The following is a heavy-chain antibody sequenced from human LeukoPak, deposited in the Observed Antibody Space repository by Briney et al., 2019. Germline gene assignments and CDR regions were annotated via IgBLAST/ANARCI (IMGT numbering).Heavy chain of an antibody. J-gene: IGHJ4*02. CDR2: MPYDGSDK. D-gene: IGHD5-24*01. V-gene: IGHV3-33*05. CDR3: ARDLKMKYCDF. CDR1: GFIFNNYG. Sequence: GGSLRLSCATTGFIFNNYGMHWVRQAPGKGLEWVALMPYDGSDKYYADSVKGRFTISRDNSKNTLYLQMNSLRVEDTAIYYCARDLKMKYCDFLGQGTLVTVSS.